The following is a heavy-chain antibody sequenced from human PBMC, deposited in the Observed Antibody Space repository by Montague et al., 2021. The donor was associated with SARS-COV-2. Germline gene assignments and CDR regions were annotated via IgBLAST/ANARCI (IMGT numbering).Heavy chain of an antibody. V-gene: IGHV4-39*01. J-gene: IGHJ4*02. D-gene: IGHD7-27*01. CDR3: ARLLPDGTGVATDIPFAS. CDR1: VACGSGGDRY. Sequence: SETLSLTCEGAVACGSGGDRYRSGVHQPQVKGLDLIVCIHYIGNTYYNPSLESRVTISVDTSENQFSPKLRSVIAADTAVHYCARLLPDGTGVATDIPFASWGKGTLVTVSS. CDR2: IHYIGNT.